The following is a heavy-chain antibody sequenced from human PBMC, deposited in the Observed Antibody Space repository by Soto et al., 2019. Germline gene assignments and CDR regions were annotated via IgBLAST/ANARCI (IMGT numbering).Heavy chain of an antibody. J-gene: IGHJ6*02. Sequence: ASVKVSCKASGYTFTGYYMHWVRQAPGQGLEWMGWINPNSGGTNYAQKFQGWVTMTRDTSISTAYMELSRLRSDDTAVYYCAVGIAPASTWFMDFSCQGITVTGS. CDR3: AVGIAPASTWFMDF. V-gene: IGHV1-2*04. CDR1: GYTFTGYY. CDR2: INPNSGGT. D-gene: IGHD6-13*01.